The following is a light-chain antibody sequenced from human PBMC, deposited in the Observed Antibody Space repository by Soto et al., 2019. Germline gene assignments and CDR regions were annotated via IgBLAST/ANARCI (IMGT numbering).Light chain of an antibody. Sequence: DIVMTQSPESLTVSLGERATINCKSSQSVLYDSNNKNYLAWYQQKPGQPPKLLIYWASARQSGVPDRFSGGGSGADFTLTISSLQADDAAVYYCQQYYSAPVTFGQGTRLEIK. CDR1: QSVLYDSNNKNY. V-gene: IGKV4-1*01. J-gene: IGKJ5*01. CDR2: WAS. CDR3: QQYYSAPVT.